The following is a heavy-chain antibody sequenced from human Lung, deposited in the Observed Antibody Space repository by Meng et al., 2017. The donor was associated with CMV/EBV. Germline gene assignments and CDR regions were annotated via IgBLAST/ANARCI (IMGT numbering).Heavy chain of an antibody. CDR2: INHSGST. D-gene: IGHD4-23*01. CDR1: GESFSGYY. CDR3: ARGPHKNRYGGNSPRGYYYGMDV. V-gene: IGHV4-34*01. J-gene: IGHJ6*02. Sequence: SETLSLTXAVYGESFSGYYWTWIRQPPGKGLEWIGEINHSGSTNYNPSLKSRVTVSVDTSKKQFSLKLSSVTAADTALYYCARGPHKNRYGGNSPRGYYYGMDVWGQGTTVTVSS.